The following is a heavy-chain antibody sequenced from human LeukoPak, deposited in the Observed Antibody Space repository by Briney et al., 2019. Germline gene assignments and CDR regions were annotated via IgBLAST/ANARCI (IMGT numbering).Heavy chain of an antibody. Sequence: ASVKVSCKTSGYTFTAYYIHWLRQAPGQGLEWMGWMNPNSGGTKYAQTFQGRVTLTRDTSISTAYLELSSLTSGDTAVYFCARQGSNSSGWYPVDDWGQGTLVTVSS. J-gene: IGHJ4*02. CDR2: MNPNSGGT. D-gene: IGHD6-19*01. CDR1: GYTFTAYY. V-gene: IGHV1-2*02. CDR3: ARQGSNSSGWYPVDD.